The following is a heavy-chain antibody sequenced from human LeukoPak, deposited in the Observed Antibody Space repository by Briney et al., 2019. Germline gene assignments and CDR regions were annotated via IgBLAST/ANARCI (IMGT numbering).Heavy chain of an antibody. Sequence: GESLKISCKGSGYSFTNYWIGWVRQMPGKGLEWMGIIYPGDSDTRYSPSFQGQVTISADRSIRTAYLQWRSLKASDSATYYCARGAADTFYYYYYMDVWGKGTTVTVSS. CDR3: ARGAADTFYYYYYMDV. CDR1: GYSFTNYW. D-gene: IGHD5-18*01. J-gene: IGHJ6*03. V-gene: IGHV5-51*01. CDR2: IYPGDSDT.